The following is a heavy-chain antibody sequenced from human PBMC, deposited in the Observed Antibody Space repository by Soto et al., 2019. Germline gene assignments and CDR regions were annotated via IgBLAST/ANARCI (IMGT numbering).Heavy chain of an antibody. V-gene: IGHV3-23*01. Sequence: PGGALRLSCAASGFTFSSYAMSWVRQAPGKGLEWVSGISGSGGSTYYADSVKGRFTISRDNSKNTLYLQMNGLRAEDTAVYYCARDQVNWYFDLWGRGTLVTVSS. CDR3: ARDQVNWYFDL. CDR2: ISGSGGST. J-gene: IGHJ2*01. CDR1: GFTFSSYA.